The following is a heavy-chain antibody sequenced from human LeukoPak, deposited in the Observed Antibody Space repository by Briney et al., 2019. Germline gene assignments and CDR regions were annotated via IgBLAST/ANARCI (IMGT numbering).Heavy chain of an antibody. J-gene: IGHJ4*02. Sequence: SSETLSLTCTVSGGSISGYYWSWIRQPPGKGLEWIGYTYHSGSTNYNPSLKSRVTMSVDMSKNQFSLKLSSVTAADTAVYYCARRYCSGGSCYSCCDYWGQGTLVTVSS. CDR3: ARRYCSGGSCYSCCDY. V-gene: IGHV4-59*08. CDR2: TYHSGST. D-gene: IGHD2-15*01. CDR1: GGSISGYY.